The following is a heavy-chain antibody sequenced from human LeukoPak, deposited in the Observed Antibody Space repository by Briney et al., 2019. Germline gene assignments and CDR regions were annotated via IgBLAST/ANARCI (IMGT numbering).Heavy chain of an antibody. CDR1: GYTFSNYW. Sequence: GESLKISCKGSGYTFSNYWIGWVRQMPGKGLEWMGIIFPGDSDTRYSPSLQGQVTISADKSINTAYLQWSSLKVSDTAIYYCARHANYYHGSGYSSAGGMDVWGQGTTVTVSS. CDR2: IFPGDSDT. J-gene: IGHJ6*02. V-gene: IGHV5-51*01. CDR3: ARHANYYHGSGYSSAGGMDV. D-gene: IGHD3-22*01.